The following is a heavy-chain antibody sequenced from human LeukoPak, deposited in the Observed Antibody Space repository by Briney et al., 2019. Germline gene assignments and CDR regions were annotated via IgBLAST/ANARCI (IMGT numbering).Heavy chain of an antibody. Sequence: ASVKVSCKPSGYTFTSYDINWVRQATGQGREWMGWMNPNSGNKGYAHKFQGRVTMTRNTSKSTAYLELSTLRSEDTAVYYCARGRSITMVRGTIRGGWFDPWGQGTLVTVSS. D-gene: IGHD3-10*01. CDR2: MNPNSGNK. J-gene: IGHJ5*02. CDR1: GYTFTSYD. CDR3: ARGRSITMVRGTIRGGWFDP. V-gene: IGHV1-8*01.